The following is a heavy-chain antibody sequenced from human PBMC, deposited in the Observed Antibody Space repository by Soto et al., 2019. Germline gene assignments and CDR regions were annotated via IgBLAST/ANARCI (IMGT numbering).Heavy chain of an antibody. CDR2: IIPIFGTA. V-gene: IGHV1-69*13. Sequence: SVKVSCKASGGTFSSYAISWMRQAPGQGLEWMGGIIPIFGTANYAQKFQGRVTITADESTSTAYMELSSLRSEDTAVYYCARDRAYCGGDCQTNFDYWGQGTLVTVSS. J-gene: IGHJ4*02. CDR3: ARDRAYCGGDCQTNFDY. CDR1: GGTFSSYA. D-gene: IGHD2-21*02.